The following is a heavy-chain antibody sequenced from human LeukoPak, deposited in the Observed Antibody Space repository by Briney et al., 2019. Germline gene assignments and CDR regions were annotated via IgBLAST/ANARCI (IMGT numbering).Heavy chain of an antibody. J-gene: IGHJ4*02. CDR2: LYSDGTT. Sequence: PGGSLRLSCAASGLSVSSNYMSWVRQAPGKGLEWVSVLYSDGTTYYADSVKGRFTISRDNSKNTLYLQMNSLRAEDTAVYCCVRGMGVSMLYYFDYWGQGTLVTVSS. CDR1: GLSVSSNY. CDR3: VRGMGVSMLYYFDY. V-gene: IGHV3-66*02. D-gene: IGHD3-10*01.